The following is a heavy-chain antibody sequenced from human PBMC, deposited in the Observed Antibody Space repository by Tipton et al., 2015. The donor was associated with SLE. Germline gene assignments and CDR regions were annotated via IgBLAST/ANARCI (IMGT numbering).Heavy chain of an antibody. J-gene: IGHJ4*02. V-gene: IGHV1-46*03. CDR2: INPNGGFT. Sequence: QLVQSGAEVKKPGASVKVSCKASGYTFTSYFLHWVRQARGQGLEWMGIINPNGGFTSYAQKFQGRVTMTGDTSTSTGYMEMSSLRSEDTAVYYCAASSESQSLAHFDHWGQGTLVTVSS. D-gene: IGHD6-19*01. CDR3: AASSESQSLAHFDH. CDR1: GYTFTSYF.